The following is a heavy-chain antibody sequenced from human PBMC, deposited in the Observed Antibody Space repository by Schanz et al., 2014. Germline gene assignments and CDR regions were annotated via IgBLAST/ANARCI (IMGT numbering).Heavy chain of an antibody. J-gene: IGHJ4*02. D-gene: IGHD4-17*01. CDR3: ARDKYDYGAPRNSDS. V-gene: IGHV3-30*03. CDR2: ISLDGSNQ. CDR1: GFTFSSYG. Sequence: VHLVESGGGVVQPGRSLRLSCAASGFTFSSYGMHWVRQAPGKGLEWVAIISLDGSNQYYADSVKGRFTISRDNSKNTLYLQMNSLRVEDTAVYYCARDKYDYGAPRNSDSWGQGTLVTVSS.